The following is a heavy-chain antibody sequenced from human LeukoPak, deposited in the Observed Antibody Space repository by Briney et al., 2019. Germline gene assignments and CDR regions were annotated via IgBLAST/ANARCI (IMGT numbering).Heavy chain of an antibody. CDR3: ARHYGYSYGTLYLDY. CDR2: IYPGDYDT. CDR1: GSIFTSYW. J-gene: IGHJ4*02. Sequence: KCGASLQISCQGSGSIFTSYWIGWGRQLPGKGREWMGIIYPGDYDTRDSPSLQGQVTISADKSITTAYLQWSSLKASDTAMYYCARHYGYSYGTLYLDYWGQGTLVTVSS. D-gene: IGHD5-18*01. V-gene: IGHV5-51*01.